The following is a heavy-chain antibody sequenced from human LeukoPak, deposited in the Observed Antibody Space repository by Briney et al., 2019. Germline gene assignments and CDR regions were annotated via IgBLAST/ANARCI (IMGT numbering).Heavy chain of an antibody. J-gene: IGHJ4*02. D-gene: IGHD6-6*01. CDR3: AKETSSSFDY. V-gene: IGHV3-23*01. CDR1: GFTFSSYA. Sequence: GGSLRLSCAASGFTFSSYAMNWVRQAPGKGLEWVSGMSNSGGSTYYADSVKGRFTISRDNSKNTLYLQMNSRRAEDTAVYYCAKETSSSFDYWGQGTLVTVSS. CDR2: MSNSGGST.